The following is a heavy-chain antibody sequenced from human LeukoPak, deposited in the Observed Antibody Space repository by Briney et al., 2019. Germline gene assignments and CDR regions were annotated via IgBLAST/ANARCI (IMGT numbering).Heavy chain of an antibody. CDR3: ARAYDFWSGYSALYYFDY. J-gene: IGHJ4*02. D-gene: IGHD3-3*01. V-gene: IGHV1-8*03. CDR2: MNPNSGNT. Sequence: ASVKVSCKASGYTFTSYDINWVRPATGQGLEWMGWMNPNSGNTGYAQKFQGRVTITRNTSISTAYMELSSLRSEDTAVYYCARAYDFWSGYSALYYFDYWGQGTLVTVSS. CDR1: GYTFTSYD.